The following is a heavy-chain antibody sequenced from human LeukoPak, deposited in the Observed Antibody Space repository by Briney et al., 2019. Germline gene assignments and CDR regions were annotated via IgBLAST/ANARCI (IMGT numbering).Heavy chain of an antibody. J-gene: IGHJ3*02. Sequence: SETLSLTCTVSGGSMSSYYWSWIRQPPGKGVEWIGYIYYSGSTNYNPSLKSRVPISVDTSKNQFSLKLSSVTAADTAVYYCAGRVFVSIFGVVTPDAFDIWGQGTMVTVSS. D-gene: IGHD3-3*01. CDR2: IYYSGST. CDR3: AGRVFVSIFGVVTPDAFDI. V-gene: IGHV4-59*08. CDR1: GGSMSSYY.